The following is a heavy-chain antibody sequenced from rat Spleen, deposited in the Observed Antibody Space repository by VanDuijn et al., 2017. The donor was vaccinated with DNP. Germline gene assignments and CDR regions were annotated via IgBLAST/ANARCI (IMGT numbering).Heavy chain of an antibody. CDR3: ARWTRYFDY. D-gene: IGHD1-7*01. J-gene: IGHJ2*01. V-gene: IGHV3-1*01. CDR2: ISYSGRT. CDR1: GYSITSNY. Sequence: EVQLQESGPGLVKPTQSLSLTCSVTGYSITSNYWGWIRQFPGNKMEYIGHISYSGRTDYNPSLKSRISITRDTSRNHFFLHLISVTTEDTATYYCARWTRYFDYWGQGVMVTVSS.